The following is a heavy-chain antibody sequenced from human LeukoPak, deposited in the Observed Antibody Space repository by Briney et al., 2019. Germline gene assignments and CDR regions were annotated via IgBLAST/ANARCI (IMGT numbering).Heavy chain of an antibody. Sequence: GGSLRLSCAASGFTFSGYGMHWVRQTPGKGLEWVAVISYDGSNKYYADSVKGRFTISRDNSKNTLYLQMNSLRAEDTAVYYCAKSPPNCGGDCYFDYWGQGTLVTVSS. J-gene: IGHJ4*02. CDR1: GFTFSGYG. CDR2: ISYDGSNK. V-gene: IGHV3-30*18. D-gene: IGHD2-21*01. CDR3: AKSPPNCGGDCYFDY.